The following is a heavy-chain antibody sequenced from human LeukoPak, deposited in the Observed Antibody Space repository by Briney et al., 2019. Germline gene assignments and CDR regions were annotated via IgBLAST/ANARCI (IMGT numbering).Heavy chain of an antibody. V-gene: IGHV3-43*01. J-gene: IGHJ4*02. CDR1: GFTFDDYT. Sequence: GGSLRLSCAATGFTFDDYTMHWVRQTPGKGLEWVSLISWNGVTTYYADSVKGRFTISRDNSKNTLYLQMNSLRAEDTAVYYCAREGYYYDSSGYYFFDYWGQGTLVTVSS. CDR2: ISWNGVTT. CDR3: AREGYYYDSSGYYFFDY. D-gene: IGHD3-22*01.